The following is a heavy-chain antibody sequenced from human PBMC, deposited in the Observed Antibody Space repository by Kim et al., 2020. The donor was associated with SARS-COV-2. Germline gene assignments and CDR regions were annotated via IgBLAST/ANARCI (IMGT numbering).Heavy chain of an antibody. CDR3: ARDKCSGGSCYYYGMDV. D-gene: IGHD2-15*01. V-gene: IGHV1-3*01. Sequence: FQGRVTITRDTAASTAYMELSSLRSEDTAVYYCARDKCSGGSCYYYGMDVWGQGTTVTVSS. J-gene: IGHJ6*02.